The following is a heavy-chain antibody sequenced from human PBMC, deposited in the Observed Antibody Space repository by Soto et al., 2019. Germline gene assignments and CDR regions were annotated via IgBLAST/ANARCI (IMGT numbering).Heavy chain of an antibody. J-gene: IGHJ4*02. CDR3: ARDTRLRLPSSRGSGSYNY. CDR1: GYTFTSYG. CDR2: INAYNGNT. D-gene: IGHD3-10*01. Sequence: ASVKVSCKASGYTFTSYGISWVRQAPGQGLEWMGWINAYNGNTNYAQKLQGRVTMTTDTSTSTAYMELRSLRSDDTAVYYCARDTRLRLPSSRGSGSYNYWGQGTLVTVSS. V-gene: IGHV1-18*01.